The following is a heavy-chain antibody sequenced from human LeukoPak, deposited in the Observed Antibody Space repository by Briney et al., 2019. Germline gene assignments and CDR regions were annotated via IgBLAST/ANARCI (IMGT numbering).Heavy chain of an antibody. CDR1: GYTFTSYG. V-gene: IGHV1-18*01. D-gene: IGHD1-14*01. Sequence: GASVTVSCTASGYTFTSYGISWVRQAPGQGLEWMGWISAYNGNTNYAQKLQGRVTMTTDTSTSTAYMELSSLRSEDTAVYYCARGSEPHYYGMDVWGQGTTVTVSS. J-gene: IGHJ6*02. CDR2: ISAYNGNT. CDR3: ARGSEPHYYGMDV.